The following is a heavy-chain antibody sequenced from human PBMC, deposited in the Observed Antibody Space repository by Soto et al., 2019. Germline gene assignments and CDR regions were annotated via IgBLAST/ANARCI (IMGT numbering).Heavy chain of an antibody. Sequence: QVQLVESGGGVVQPGRSLRLSCAVSGFTFSTYGMHWVRQAPGKGLEWVAAMSDDGANKHYTGSVLGRFTISRDNSKNILYLQMDSLRDEDAAMYYCTRGGFPYFDYWGPGTLVTVSS. CDR3: TRGGFPYFDY. J-gene: IGHJ4*02. D-gene: IGHD1-26*01. CDR2: MSDDGANK. V-gene: IGHV3-30*03. CDR1: GFTFSTYG.